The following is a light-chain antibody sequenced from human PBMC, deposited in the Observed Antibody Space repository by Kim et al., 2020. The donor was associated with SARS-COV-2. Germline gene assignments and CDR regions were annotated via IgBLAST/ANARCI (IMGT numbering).Light chain of an antibody. CDR1: QGISNF. V-gene: IGKV1-27*01. CDR2: AAS. J-gene: IGKJ1*01. Sequence: DIQMTQSPSSLSASVGDRVTITCRSSQGISNFLAWYQQKPGKVPKVLIYAASVLQSGVPSRFSGSGSGTDFTLTISSLQPEDVAAYYCQKYDSVPRTFFQGTTVDIK. CDR3: QKYDSVPRT.